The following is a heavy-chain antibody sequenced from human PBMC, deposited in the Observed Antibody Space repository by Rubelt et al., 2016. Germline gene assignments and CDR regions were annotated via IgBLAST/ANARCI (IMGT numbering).Heavy chain of an antibody. Sequence: GLEWVSSISSGSSYIYYADSVKGRFTISRDNAKNSLYLQMNSLRAEDTAVYYCARRKFDPWGQGTLVTVSS. V-gene: IGHV3-21*01. J-gene: IGHJ5*02. CDR2: ISSGSSYI. CDR3: ARRKFDP.